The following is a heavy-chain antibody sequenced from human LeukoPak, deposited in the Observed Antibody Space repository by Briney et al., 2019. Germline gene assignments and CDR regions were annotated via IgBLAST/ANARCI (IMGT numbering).Heavy chain of an antibody. CDR1: GGSISSSSYY. Sequence: SETLSLTCTVSGGSISSSSYYWGWIRQPPGKGLEWIGSIYYSGSTYYNPSLKSRVTISVDTSKNQFSLKLSFVTAADTAVYYCASAYGDYVSCFDYWGQGTLVTVSS. CDR2: IYYSGST. D-gene: IGHD4-17*01. CDR3: ASAYGDYVSCFDY. J-gene: IGHJ4*02. V-gene: IGHV4-39*01.